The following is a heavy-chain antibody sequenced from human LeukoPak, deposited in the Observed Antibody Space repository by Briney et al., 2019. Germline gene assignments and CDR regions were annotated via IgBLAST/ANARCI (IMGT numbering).Heavy chain of an antibody. V-gene: IGHV3-23*01. J-gene: IGHJ4*02. D-gene: IGHD6-13*01. CDR2: ISGSGGST. Sequence: PGGSLRLSCAASGFTFSSYAMSWVRQAPGKGLEWVSAISGSGGSTYYADSVKGRFTISRDNSKNTLYLQMNSLRAEDTAVYYCAKIRSGLVAAGTGYWGQGTLVTVSS. CDR1: GFTFSSYA. CDR3: AKIRSGLVAAGTGY.